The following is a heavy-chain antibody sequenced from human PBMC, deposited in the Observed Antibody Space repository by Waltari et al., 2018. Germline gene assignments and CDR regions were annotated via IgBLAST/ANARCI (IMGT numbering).Heavy chain of an antibody. D-gene: IGHD5-12*01. J-gene: IGHJ4*02. CDR1: GFIFSHLY. CDR2: ISGSGGHT. Sequence: EVQLVESGGGLVQPGGSLSPSCAASGFIFSHLYLDWVRPAPGKGMEWVSTISGSGGHTFYADSVTGRFTISRDNSKNTVTLQMNSLRAEDTAIYFCAKQSIYSGYDPFDSWGQGTLLTVSS. V-gene: IGHV3-23*04. CDR3: AKQSIYSGYDPFDS.